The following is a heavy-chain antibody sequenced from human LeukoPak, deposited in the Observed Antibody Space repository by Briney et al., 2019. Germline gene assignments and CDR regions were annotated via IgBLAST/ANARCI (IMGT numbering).Heavy chain of an antibody. Sequence: ASVKVSCKASGGTFSSYAISWVRQAPGQGLEGMGGIIPICGTANYAQKFQGRVTITTDESTGTAYMELSSLRSEDTAVYYCARVGDPQTLDYWGQGTLVTVSS. CDR1: GGTFSSYA. CDR3: ARVGDPQTLDY. V-gene: IGHV1-69*05. J-gene: IGHJ4*02. D-gene: IGHD4-23*01. CDR2: IIPICGTA.